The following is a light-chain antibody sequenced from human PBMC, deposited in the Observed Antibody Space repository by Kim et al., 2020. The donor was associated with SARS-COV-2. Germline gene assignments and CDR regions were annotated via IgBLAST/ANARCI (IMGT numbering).Light chain of an antibody. J-gene: IGKJ1*01. CDR2: GAS. CDR3: QQYGSSPRT. Sequence: SPGERATLTCRASQSVSSSYLAWYQQKPGQAPRLLIYGASSRATGIPDRFSGSGSGTDFTLTISRLEPEDFAAYYCQQYGSSPRTFGQGTKVDIK. V-gene: IGKV3-20*01. CDR1: QSVSSSY.